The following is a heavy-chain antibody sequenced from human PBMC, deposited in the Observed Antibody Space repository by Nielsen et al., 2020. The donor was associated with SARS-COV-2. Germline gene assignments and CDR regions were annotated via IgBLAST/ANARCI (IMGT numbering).Heavy chain of an antibody. V-gene: IGHV4-34*01. D-gene: IGHD5-18*01. CDR1: GGSFSGYY. J-gene: IGHJ5*02. CDR3: ARDEGNTAMGP. CDR2: INHSGST. Sequence: SETLSLTCAVYGGSFSGYYWSWIRQPPGKGLEWIGEINHSGSTNYNPSLKSRVTISVDTSKNQFSLKLSSVTAADTAVYYCARDEGNTAMGPWGQGTLVTVSS.